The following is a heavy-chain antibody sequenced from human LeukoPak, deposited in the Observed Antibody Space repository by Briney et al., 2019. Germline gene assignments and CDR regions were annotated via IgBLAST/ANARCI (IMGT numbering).Heavy chain of an antibody. V-gene: IGHV2-5*02. Sequence: SGPTLVKPTQTLTLTCTFSGFSLSTSGVGVGWIRQPQGKALEWLALIYWDDDKRYSPSLKSRLTITKDTSKNQVVLTMTNMDPVDTATYYCAHSLYCSGGSCYSSAHYYFDYWGQGTLVTVSS. CDR2: IYWDDDK. CDR1: GFSLSTSGVG. CDR3: AHSLYCSGGSCYSSAHYYFDY. J-gene: IGHJ4*02. D-gene: IGHD2-15*01.